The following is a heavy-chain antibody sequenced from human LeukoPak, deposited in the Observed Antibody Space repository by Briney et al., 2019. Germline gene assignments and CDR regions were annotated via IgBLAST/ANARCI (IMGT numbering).Heavy chain of an antibody. CDR2: NHDSGTT. CDR3: ARAGRWVRGIDY. V-gene: IGHV4-59*01. CDR1: GDSMSSYF. J-gene: IGHJ4*02. Sequence: KASETLSLTCTVSGDSMSSYFWSWIRQPPGKGLEWIAYNHDSGTTNYNPSLKSRVTISVDTSKNQFSLKLSSVTAADTAVYYCARAGRWVRGIDYWGQGTLVTVSS. D-gene: IGHD3-10*01.